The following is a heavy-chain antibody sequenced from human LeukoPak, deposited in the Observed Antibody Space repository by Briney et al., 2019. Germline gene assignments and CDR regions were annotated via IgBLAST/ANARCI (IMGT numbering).Heavy chain of an antibody. CDR3: SRVGGYQLPKFDY. J-gene: IGHJ4*02. Sequence: PGGSLRLSCAASGFIFSSYAMNWVRQAPGKGLEWISYISSSSSAIYYADSVRGRFSISRDNAKNSVYLEMNSPGDEDTAVYYCSRVGGYQLPKFDYWGRGTLVTVSS. D-gene: IGHD2-2*01. CDR2: ISSSSSAI. V-gene: IGHV3-48*02. CDR1: GFIFSSYA.